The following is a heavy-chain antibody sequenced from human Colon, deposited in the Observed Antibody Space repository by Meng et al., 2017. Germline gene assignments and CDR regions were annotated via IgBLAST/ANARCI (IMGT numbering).Heavy chain of an antibody. CDR2: TYYRSEWQN. J-gene: IGHJ4*02. V-gene: IGHV6-1*01. Sequence: QVQLQQPGPGLVTPSQTLSLTCAISGDSVSSNRALWHWVRQSPSRGLEWLGQTYYRSEWQNHYGVSVKSRITINADTSRNHLSLHLNSVTPEDTAVYYCTTWYGEYWGQGTLVTVSS. CDR1: GDSVSSNRAL. D-gene: IGHD3-10*01. CDR3: TTWYGEY.